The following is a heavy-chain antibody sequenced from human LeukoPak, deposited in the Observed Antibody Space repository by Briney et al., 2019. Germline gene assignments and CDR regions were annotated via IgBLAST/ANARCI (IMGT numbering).Heavy chain of an antibody. D-gene: IGHD3-22*01. CDR1: GFTFSTSA. V-gene: IGHV3-64D*06. CDR2: ISSNGGST. Sequence: GSLRLSCSASGFTFSTSAIHWVRQAPGKGLEYVSAISSNGGSTYYAGSVKGRFTIYRDNSKNTLSLQMSSLRPEDTAVYYCVKLPYSDTSAYYVDYWGQGTLVTVSS. CDR3: VKLPYSDTSAYYVDY. J-gene: IGHJ4*02.